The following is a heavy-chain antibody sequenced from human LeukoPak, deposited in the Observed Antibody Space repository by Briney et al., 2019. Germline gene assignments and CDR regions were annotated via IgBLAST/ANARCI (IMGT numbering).Heavy chain of an antibody. CDR3: ARDNGAFGGVVALGGMDV. D-gene: IGHD3-16*02. J-gene: IGHJ6*02. CDR1: GGSISSYY. V-gene: IGHV4-59*01. Sequence: SETLSLTCSVSGGSISSYYWSWIRQPPGKGLEWIGYISSSGSTDYNPSLKSRVTMSSDTSKNQFSLKLHSVTAADTAVYYCARDNGAFGGVVALGGMDVWGQGTTVTVSS. CDR2: ISSSGST.